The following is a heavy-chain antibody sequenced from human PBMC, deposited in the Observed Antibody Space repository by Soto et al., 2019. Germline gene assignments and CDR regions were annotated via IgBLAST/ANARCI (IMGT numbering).Heavy chain of an antibody. CDR1: GGSFSGYY. D-gene: IGHD3-16*02. CDR2: INHSGST. CDR3: ARGSKYYDYVWGSYRQGNWFDP. V-gene: IGHV4-34*01. J-gene: IGHJ5*02. Sequence: QVQLQQWGAGLLKPSETLSLTCAVYGGSFSGYYWSWIRQPPGKGLEWIGEINHSGSTNYNPSLKSRVTISVDTSKNQFSLKLSSVAAADTAVYYCARGSKYYDYVWGSYRQGNWFDPWGQGTLVTVSS.